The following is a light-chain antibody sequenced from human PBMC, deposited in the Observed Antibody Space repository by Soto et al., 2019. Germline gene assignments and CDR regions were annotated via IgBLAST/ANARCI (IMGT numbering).Light chain of an antibody. J-gene: IGLJ2*01. CDR2: EVS. CDR3: SSYTSSSTPYVV. V-gene: IGLV2-14*01. Sequence: QSALTQPASVSGSPGQSITISCTGTSSDVGGYNYVSWYQQHPGKAPNLMIYEVSNRPSGVSNRFSGSKSGNTASLTISGLQAEDDADYYCSSYTSSSTPYVVFGGGTKLTVL. CDR1: SSDVGGYNY.